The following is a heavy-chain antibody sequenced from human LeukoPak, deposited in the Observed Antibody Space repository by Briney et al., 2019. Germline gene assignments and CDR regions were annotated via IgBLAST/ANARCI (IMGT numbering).Heavy chain of an antibody. CDR3: TTGIVVVTATSASDY. CDR2: IKSKTDGGTT. J-gene: IGHJ4*02. D-gene: IGHD2-2*01. CDR1: GFTFSNAW. Sequence: GGSLRLSCAASGFTFSNAWMNWVRQAPGKGLEWVGRIKSKTDGGTTDYAAPVKGRFTISRDDSKNTLYLQMNSLKTEDTAVYYCTTGIVVVTATSASDYWGQGTLVTVSS. V-gene: IGHV3-15*01.